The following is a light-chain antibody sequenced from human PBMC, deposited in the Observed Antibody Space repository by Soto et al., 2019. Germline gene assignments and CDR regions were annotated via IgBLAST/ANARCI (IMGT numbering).Light chain of an antibody. J-gene: IGLJ2*01. CDR3: SSYTSSSTVV. CDR2: EVS. Sequence: QSALTKPASVSGSPGQSITISCTGTSSDVGGYNYVSWYQQHPGKAPKLTIYEVSNRPSGVSNRFSGSKSGNTASLTISGLQAEDEADYYCSSYTSSSTVVFGGGTKLTVL. CDR1: SSDVGGYNY. V-gene: IGLV2-14*01.